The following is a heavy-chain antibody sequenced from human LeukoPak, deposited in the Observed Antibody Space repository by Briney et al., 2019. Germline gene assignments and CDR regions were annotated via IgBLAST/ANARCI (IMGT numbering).Heavy chain of an antibody. V-gene: IGHV4-34*01. D-gene: IGHD2-15*01. CDR1: GGSFSGYY. CDR3: ARGLGFGYCSGGSCRTAYFDY. CDR2: INHSGST. J-gene: IGHJ4*02. Sequence: SETLSLTCAVYGGSFSGYYWCWIRQPPGKGLEWIGEINHSGSTNYNPSLKSRVTISVDTSKNQFSLKLSSVTAADTAVYYCARGLGFGYCSGGSCRTAYFDYWGQGTLVTVSS.